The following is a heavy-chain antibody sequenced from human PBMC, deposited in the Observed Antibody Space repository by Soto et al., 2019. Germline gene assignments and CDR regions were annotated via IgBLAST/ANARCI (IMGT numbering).Heavy chain of an antibody. V-gene: IGHV3-30-3*01. CDR3: AILLRSGSYYPSFDY. CDR2: ISYDGSNK. CDR1: GFTFSSYA. Sequence: GGSLRLSCAASGFTFSSYAMHWVRQAPGKGLEWVAVISYDGSNKYYADSVKGRFTISRDNSKNTLYLQMNSLRAEDTAVYYCAILLRSGSYYPSFDYWGQGTLVTVSS. D-gene: IGHD1-26*01. J-gene: IGHJ4*02.